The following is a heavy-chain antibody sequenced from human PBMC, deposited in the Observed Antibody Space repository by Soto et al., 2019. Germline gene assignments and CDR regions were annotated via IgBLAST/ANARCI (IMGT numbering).Heavy chain of an antibody. CDR1: GFTFTNYC. Sequence: GGSLRLSCAAAGFTFTNYCMHWVRQAPGKGLVWVSRINGDGSSAFYADSVKGRFTISRDNAKNTVYLQMNSLRAEDTAIYYCARGIQYRYGMDVWGQGTTVTVSS. J-gene: IGHJ6*02. D-gene: IGHD4-4*01. V-gene: IGHV3-74*01. CDR2: INGDGSSA. CDR3: ARGIQYRYGMDV.